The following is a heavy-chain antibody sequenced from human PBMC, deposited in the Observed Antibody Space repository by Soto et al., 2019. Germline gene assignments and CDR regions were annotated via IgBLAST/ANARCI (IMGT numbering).Heavy chain of an antibody. CDR1: GGSISSGYYY. CDR2: IYYSWNT. V-gene: IGHV4-30-4*01. J-gene: IGHJ6*02. CDR3: ASSSLYGMEV. Sequence: PSETLSLTCSVSGGSISSGYYYWSWICLPPGKGVEWIGNIYYSWNTYYNPSLKSRLIISIDTSKKQFSLKVGSVTAADTAVYYCASSSLYGMEVWGQGTTVTVSS.